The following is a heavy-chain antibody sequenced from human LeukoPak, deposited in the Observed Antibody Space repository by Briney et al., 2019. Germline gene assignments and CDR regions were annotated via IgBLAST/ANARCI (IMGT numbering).Heavy chain of an antibody. D-gene: IGHD3-9*01. J-gene: IGHJ6*03. CDR1: GYSISSGYY. V-gene: IGHV4-38-2*01. Sequence: PSETLSLTCAVSGYSISSGYYWGWIRQPPGKGLEWIGSIYSSGSTYYNPSLKSRVTISVDTSKNPFSLKLSSVTAADTAVYYCARHRIYDILTGYYYMDVWGKGTTVTVSS. CDR2: IYSSGST. CDR3: ARHRIYDILTGYYYMDV.